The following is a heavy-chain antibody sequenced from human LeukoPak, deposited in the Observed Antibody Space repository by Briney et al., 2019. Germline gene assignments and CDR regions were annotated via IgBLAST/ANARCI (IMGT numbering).Heavy chain of an antibody. CDR1: GFIFSNYW. Sequence: PGGSLRLSCAASGFIFSNYWMHWVRQVTGKGLVWVSRTVSDGSSTSNADSVKGRFTISRDNAKNTQHLQMDSLRAEDTAVYYCARGTGLIDYWGQGTLVTVSS. CDR2: TVSDGSST. V-gene: IGHV3-74*01. D-gene: IGHD2-8*02. CDR3: ARGTGLIDY. J-gene: IGHJ4*02.